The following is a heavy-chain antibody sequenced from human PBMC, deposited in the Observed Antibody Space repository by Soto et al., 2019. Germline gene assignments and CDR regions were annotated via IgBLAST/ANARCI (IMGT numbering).Heavy chain of an antibody. CDR2: TYQSGSA. Sequence: PSETLSLTCTVFGASISYGGFSWSWIRQSPGKGLEWIGYTYQSGSAYYNPSLKSRVTISVDRSRNQFSLNLTSVTAADTAVYYCARDYYGMDVWGQGTTVTVSS. CDR3: ARDYYGMDV. V-gene: IGHV4-30-2*06. CDR1: GASISYGGFS. J-gene: IGHJ6*02.